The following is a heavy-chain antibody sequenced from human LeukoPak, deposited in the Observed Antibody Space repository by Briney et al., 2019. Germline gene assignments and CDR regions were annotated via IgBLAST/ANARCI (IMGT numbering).Heavy chain of an antibody. CDR1: GGSFSGYY. CDR2: IYYSGST. CDR3: ARAPPYCGGDCLDYYYYYGMDV. V-gene: IGHV4-59*01. Sequence: SETLSLTCAVYGGSFSGYYWSWIRQPPGKGLEWIGYIYYSGSTNYNPSLKSRVTISVDTSKNQFSLKLSSVTAADTAVYYCARAPPYCGGDCLDYYYYYGMDVWGQGTTVTVSS. J-gene: IGHJ6*02. D-gene: IGHD2-21*02.